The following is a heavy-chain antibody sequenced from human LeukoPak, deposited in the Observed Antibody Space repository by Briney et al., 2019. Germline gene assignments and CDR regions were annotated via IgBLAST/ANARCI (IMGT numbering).Heavy chain of an antibody. V-gene: IGHV1-8*01. D-gene: IGHD2-2*01. CDR2: MNPNGGNT. CDR3: ARGSREDCSSTSCYANSGDWFDP. J-gene: IGHJ5*02. CDR1: GYTFTSYD. Sequence: ASVKVSCKASGYTFTSYDINWVRQATGQGLEWMGWMNPNGGNTGYAQKFQGRVTMTRNTSISTAYMELSSLRSEDTAVYYCARGSREDCSSTSCYANSGDWFDPWGQGTLVTVSS.